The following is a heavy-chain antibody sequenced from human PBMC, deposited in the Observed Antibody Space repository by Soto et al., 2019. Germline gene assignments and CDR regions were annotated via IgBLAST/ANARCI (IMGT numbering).Heavy chain of an antibody. CDR3: AKDSRYSNSWYDIDY. Sequence: PGGSLRLSCAASDFTFSSYAMSWVRQAPGKGLEWVSFISGSGDITYYADSVKGRFTISRDNSKSTLYLQMNSLRAEDTAVYYCAKDSRYSNSWYDIDYWGRGTLVTVSS. V-gene: IGHV3-23*01. CDR2: ISGSGDIT. J-gene: IGHJ4*02. CDR1: DFTFSSYA. D-gene: IGHD6-13*01.